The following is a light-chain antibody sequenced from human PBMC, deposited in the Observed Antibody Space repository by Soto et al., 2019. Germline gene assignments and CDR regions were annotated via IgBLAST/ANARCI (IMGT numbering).Light chain of an antibody. V-gene: IGKV3-11*01. J-gene: IGKJ5*01. CDR1: QSVSSY. CDR3: QQRSNWIT. Sequence: EIVLTQSPATLSLSPGERATLSCRASQSVSSYLAWYQQKPGQAPRLLIYDASNRATGIPARFSGSGSGTDFPLTSSRLEPEDFAVYYCQQRSNWITFGQGTRLE. CDR2: DAS.